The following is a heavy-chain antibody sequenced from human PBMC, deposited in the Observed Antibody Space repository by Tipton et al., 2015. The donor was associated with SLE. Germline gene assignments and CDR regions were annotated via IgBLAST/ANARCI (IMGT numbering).Heavy chain of an antibody. Sequence: TLSLTCPVSGGSISSSTYYWAWIRQSPGKGLEWIGCIHNSGRTNYHPSLKSRVTMSVDTPKNQFSLKLTSVTAGDTAVYYCAREGGDIFGDAFDIWGRGTMVTVSS. CDR1: GGSISSSTYY. V-gene: IGHV4-61*01. CDR2: IHNSGRT. CDR3: AREGGDIFGDAFDI. J-gene: IGHJ3*02. D-gene: IGHD3-3*02.